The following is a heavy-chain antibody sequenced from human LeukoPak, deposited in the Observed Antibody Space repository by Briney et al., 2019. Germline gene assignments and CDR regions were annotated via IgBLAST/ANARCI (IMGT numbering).Heavy chain of an antibody. J-gene: IGHJ5*02. Sequence: GGSLRLSCAASGFTFSSYAMSWVRQAPGKGLEWVSAISGSGGSKYYADSVKGRFTISRDNSKNTLYLQMNSLRAEDKAVYYCVGGYSRGWYNWFDPWGQGTLVTVPS. CDR1: GFTFSSYA. CDR3: VGGYSRGWYNWFDP. CDR2: ISGSGGSK. V-gene: IGHV3-23*01. D-gene: IGHD6-19*01.